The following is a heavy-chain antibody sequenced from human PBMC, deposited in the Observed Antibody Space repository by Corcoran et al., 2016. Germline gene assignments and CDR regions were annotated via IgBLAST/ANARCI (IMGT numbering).Heavy chain of an antibody. J-gene: IGHJ5*02. CDR1: GGSISSSSYY. D-gene: IGHD6-13*01. CDR3: AGRPGYSSTPRGWFDP. V-gene: IGHV4-39*01. Sequence: QLQLQESGPGLVKPSETLSLTCTVSGGSISSSSYYWGWIRQPPGKGLEWIGSIYYSGSTYYNPSLKSRVTISVDTSKNQFSLKLSSVTAADTAVYYCAGRPGYSSTPRGWFDPWGQGTLVTVSS. CDR2: IYYSGST.